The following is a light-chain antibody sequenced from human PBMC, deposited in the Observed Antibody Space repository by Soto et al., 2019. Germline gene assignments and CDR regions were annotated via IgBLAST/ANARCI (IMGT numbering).Light chain of an antibody. V-gene: IGKV1-6*01. J-gene: IGKJ4*01. Sequence: AIQMTQSPSSLSASVGDRVTITCRASQGVSNDVGWYQQKPGKAPRLLIYAASTLQSGVPSRFSGSQSATDFTPTISNLQPEEFATYYWPQDFAYPLPFGGGTKVEIK. CDR2: AAS. CDR3: PQDFAYPLP. CDR1: QGVSND.